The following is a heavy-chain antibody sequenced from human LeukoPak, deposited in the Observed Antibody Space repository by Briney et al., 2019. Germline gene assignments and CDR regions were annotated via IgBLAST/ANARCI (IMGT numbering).Heavy chain of an antibody. V-gene: IGHV3-43*01. J-gene: IGHJ6*03. CDR3: AREGTGSYMDV. D-gene: IGHD1/OR15-1a*01. CDR1: GFTFDDYT. Sequence: GGSLRLSCAASGFTFDDYTMHWVRQAPGKGLEWVSLISWEGGSTYYADSVKGRFSISRDNAKNTLYLQVNSLRVEDTAVYYCAREGTGSYMDVWGKGTTVTVSS. CDR2: ISWEGGST.